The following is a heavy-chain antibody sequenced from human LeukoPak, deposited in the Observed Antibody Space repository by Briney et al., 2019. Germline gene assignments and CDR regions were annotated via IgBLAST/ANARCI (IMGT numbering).Heavy chain of an antibody. CDR1: GFTFSSYG. D-gene: IGHD5-12*01. CDR2: IRYDGSNK. V-gene: IGHV3-30*02. Sequence: GGSLRLSCAASGFTFSSYGMHWVRQAPGKGLEWVAFIRYDGSNKYYAGSVKGRFTISRDNSKNTLYLQMNSLRAEDTAVYYCAKDGNSGYDFYFFDYWGQGTLVTVSS. CDR3: AKDGNSGYDFYFFDY. J-gene: IGHJ4*02.